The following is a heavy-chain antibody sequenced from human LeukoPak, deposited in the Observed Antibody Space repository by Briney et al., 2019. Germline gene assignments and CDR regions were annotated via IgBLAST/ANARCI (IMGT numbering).Heavy chain of an antibody. Sequence: GGSLRLSCAASGFTFDDYAMHWVRQAPGKGLEWVSGISWYSGSIGYADSVKGRFTISRDNAKNSLYLQMNSLRAEDTALYYCAKDLWVAAAGMEGGFDYWGQGTLVTVSS. J-gene: IGHJ4*02. D-gene: IGHD6-13*01. V-gene: IGHV3-9*01. CDR3: AKDLWVAAAGMEGGFDY. CDR2: ISWYSGSI. CDR1: GFTFDDYA.